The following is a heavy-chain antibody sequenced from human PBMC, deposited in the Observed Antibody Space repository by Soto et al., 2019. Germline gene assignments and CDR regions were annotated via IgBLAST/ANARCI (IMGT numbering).Heavy chain of an antibody. CDR2: ISSSSSYI. D-gene: IGHD2-15*01. CDR1: GFTFSSYS. J-gene: IGHJ4*02. CDR3: ARGGYCSGGSCRRPFDY. V-gene: IGHV3-21*01. Sequence: EVQLVESGGGLVEPGGSLRLSCAASGFTFSSYSMNWVRQAPGKGLEWVSSISSSSSYIYYADSVKGRFTISRDNAKNSLYLQMNSLRAEDTAVYYCARGGYCSGGSCRRPFDYWGQGTLVTVSS.